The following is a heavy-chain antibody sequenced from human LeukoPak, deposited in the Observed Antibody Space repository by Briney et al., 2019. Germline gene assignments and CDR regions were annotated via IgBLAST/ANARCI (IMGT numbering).Heavy chain of an antibody. D-gene: IGHD2-15*01. CDR1: GGSISSGGYS. CDR2: VYHSGST. V-gene: IGHV4-30-2*01. Sequence: SETLSLTCAVSGGSISSGGYSWSWIRQPPGKGLEWIGYVYHSGSTYYNPSLKSRVTISVDRSKNQFSLKLSSVTAADTAVYYCARGYCSGGSCYWNWFDPWGQGTLVTVSS. CDR3: ARGYCSGGSCYWNWFDP. J-gene: IGHJ5*02.